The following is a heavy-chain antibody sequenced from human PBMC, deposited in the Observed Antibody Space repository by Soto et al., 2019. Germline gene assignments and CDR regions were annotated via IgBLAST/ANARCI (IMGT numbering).Heavy chain of an antibody. D-gene: IGHD3-3*01. Sequence: GASVKVSCKVSGYTLTELSMHWVRQAPGKGLEWMGGIDPEDGETIYAQKFQGRVTMTRDTSISTAYMELSSLRSDDTAMYYFVRARYDFWSGFVYYYMDVWGKGTTVTVSS. V-gene: IGHV1-24*01. CDR2: IDPEDGET. J-gene: IGHJ6*03. CDR1: GYTLTELS. CDR3: VRARYDFWSGFVYYYMDV.